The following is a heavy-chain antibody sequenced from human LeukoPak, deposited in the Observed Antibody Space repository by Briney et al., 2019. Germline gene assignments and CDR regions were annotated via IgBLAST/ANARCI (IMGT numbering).Heavy chain of an antibody. J-gene: IGHJ4*02. CDR1: GGSLSGYY. V-gene: IGHV4-59*12. D-gene: IGHD6-19*01. Sequence: SETLSLTCAVYGGSLSGYYWSWIRQPPGKGLEWIGYIYYSGSTNYNPSLKSRVTISVDTSKNQFSLKLSSVTAADTAVYYCAREYGSGWYDFDYWGQGTLVTVSS. CDR3: AREYGSGWYDFDY. CDR2: IYYSGST.